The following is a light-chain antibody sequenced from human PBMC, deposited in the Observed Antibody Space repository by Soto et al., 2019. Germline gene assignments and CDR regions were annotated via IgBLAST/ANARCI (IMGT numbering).Light chain of an antibody. CDR1: QSISNW. CDR3: QQYNGYRWT. V-gene: IGKV1-5*03. J-gene: IGKJ1*01. CDR2: KAS. Sequence: DIQMTQSPSTLSASVGDRVTITCRASQSISNWLAWYQQKPGKAPKILIYKASSLESGVPSRFSGSGSGTEFTLTISSLQPDDFATYYCQQYNGYRWTFGQGTMVDIK.